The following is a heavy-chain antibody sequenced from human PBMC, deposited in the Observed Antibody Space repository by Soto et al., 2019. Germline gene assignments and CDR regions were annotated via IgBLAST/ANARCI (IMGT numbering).Heavy chain of an antibody. J-gene: IGHJ5*02. V-gene: IGHV4-61*08. Sequence: PSETLSLTCTVSGGSISSGGYYWSWIRQPPGKGLEWIGYIYYSGSTNYNPSLKSQVTISVDTSKNQFSLKLSSVTAADTAVYYCARDRRGYSYGYVWFDPWGQGTLVTVSS. CDR2: IYYSGST. D-gene: IGHD5-18*01. CDR1: GGSISSGGYY. CDR3: ARDRRGYSYGYVWFDP.